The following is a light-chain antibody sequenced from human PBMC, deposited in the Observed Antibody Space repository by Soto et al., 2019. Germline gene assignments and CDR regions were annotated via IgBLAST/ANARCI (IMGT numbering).Light chain of an antibody. V-gene: IGKV3-15*01. J-gene: IGKJ4*01. CDR2: GAS. CDR1: QSVTSN. CDR3: QQYNNWPPALT. Sequence: EILLARSPATLAASLGDRATLSCRASQSVTSNLAWYQQKPGQAPRLIIYGASARATGIPARFSGSGSGTDFTLTISSLQSEDCGAYYCQQYNNWPPALTFGEGTKVDIK.